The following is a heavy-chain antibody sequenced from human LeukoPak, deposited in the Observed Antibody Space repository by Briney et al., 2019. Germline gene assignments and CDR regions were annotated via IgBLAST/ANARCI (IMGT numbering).Heavy chain of an antibody. CDR3: ARDLIDSSSFDY. Sequence: PGGSLRLSCAASGFTFSSYSMNWVRQAPGKGLEWVSSISSSSSYIYYADSVKGRFTISRDNAKNSLYLQMNSLRAEDTAVYYCARDLIDSSSFDYWGQGTLVTVSS. J-gene: IGHJ4*02. CDR1: GFTFSSYS. V-gene: IGHV3-21*01. CDR2: ISSSSSYI. D-gene: IGHD6-6*01.